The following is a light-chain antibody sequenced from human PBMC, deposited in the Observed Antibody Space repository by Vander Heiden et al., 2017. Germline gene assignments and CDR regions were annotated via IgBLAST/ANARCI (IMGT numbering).Light chain of an antibody. Sequence: SYVLTQPPSVSVGPGQTARITCGGNNIGSKRVYWYQQKPGQAPVLVVYGDSDRPSGIPERFSGSNSGNTATLTISRVEGGDEADYYCQVWDDSSEHVVFGGGTKLTVL. CDR1: NIGSKR. CDR2: GDS. CDR3: QVWDDSSEHVV. J-gene: IGLJ2*01. V-gene: IGLV3-21*02.